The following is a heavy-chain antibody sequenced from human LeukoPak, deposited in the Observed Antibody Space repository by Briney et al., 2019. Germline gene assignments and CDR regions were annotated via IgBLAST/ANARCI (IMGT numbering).Heavy chain of an antibody. J-gene: IGHJ6*03. CDR1: GYSLSSGYY. CDR2: IYHTGTT. V-gene: IGHV4-38-2*02. CDR3: ARLGRYCSGGSCYWRHGEHYYYYYYMDV. D-gene: IGHD2-15*01. Sequence: SETLSLTCTVSGYSLSSGYYWGWIRQPPGKGLEWIGKIYHTGTTYQNSTLKSRVTISVDTSKNQFSLKLSSVTAADTAVYYCARLGRYCSGGSCYWRHGEHYYYYYYMDVWGKGTTVTISS.